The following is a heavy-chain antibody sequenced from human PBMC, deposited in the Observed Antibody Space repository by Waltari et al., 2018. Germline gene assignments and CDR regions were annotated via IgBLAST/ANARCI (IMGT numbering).Heavy chain of an antibody. D-gene: IGHD3-16*01. Sequence: EVQLVESGGGLGQPGGSLRLSCVASGFTFSSYTMTWVRQAPGKGLGWVSYIRDDSKKIDYADSVKGLLTISRDNAKNSLYLKMNSLRAEDTAVYYCARDWGTAWYNEGAFDIWGQGTMVTVSS. V-gene: IGHV3-48*04. CDR3: ARDWGTAWYNEGAFDI. CDR1: GFTFSSYT. CDR2: IRDDSKKI. J-gene: IGHJ3*02.